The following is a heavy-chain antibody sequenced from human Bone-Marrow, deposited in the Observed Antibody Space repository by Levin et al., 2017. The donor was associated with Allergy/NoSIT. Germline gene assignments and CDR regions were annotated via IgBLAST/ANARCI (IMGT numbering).Heavy chain of an antibody. D-gene: IGHD3-22*01. V-gene: IGHV1-46*01. CDR3: ARDYYDSSGYDMGRLDY. CDR2: INSSGGNA. J-gene: IGHJ4*02. CDR1: GYTFTSNY. Sequence: PRASVKVSCKASGYTFTSNYIHWVRQAPGKGLEWMGIINSSGGNAHYAQKFQGRVTMTRDTSTSTVYMELSSLRSEDTSVYYCARDYYDSSGYDMGRLDYWGQGTLVTVSS.